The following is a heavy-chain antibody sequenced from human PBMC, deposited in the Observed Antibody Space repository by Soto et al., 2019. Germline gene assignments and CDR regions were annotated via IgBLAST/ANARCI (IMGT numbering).Heavy chain of an antibody. D-gene: IGHD2-21*02. CDR2: IIPIFGTA. CDR1: AYTFTNFA. Sequence: GASVKVSCKASAYTFTNFAISWVRQAPGQGLEWMGGIIPIFGTANYAQKFQGRVTITADESTSTAYMELSSLRSEDTAVYYCAREAYCGGDCYSGDAFDIWG. V-gene: IGHV1-69*13. CDR3: AREAYCGGDCYSGDAFDI. J-gene: IGHJ3*02.